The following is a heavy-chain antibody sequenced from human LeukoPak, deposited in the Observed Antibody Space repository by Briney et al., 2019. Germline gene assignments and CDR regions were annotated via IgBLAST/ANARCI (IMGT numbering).Heavy chain of an antibody. CDR3: ARSEDYYDSSGYFFDY. CDR1: GFTFSSYS. CDR2: ISSSSSTI. V-gene: IGHV3-48*01. Sequence: GGSLRLSCAASGFTFSSYSMNWVRQAPGKGLEWVSYISSSSSTIYYADSVKGRFTISRGNAKNSLYLQMNSLRAEDTAVYYCARSEDYYDSSGYFFDYWGQGTLVTVSS. D-gene: IGHD3-22*01. J-gene: IGHJ4*02.